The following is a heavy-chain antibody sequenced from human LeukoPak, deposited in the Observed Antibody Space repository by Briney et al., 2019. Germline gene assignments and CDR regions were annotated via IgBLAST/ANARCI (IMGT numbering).Heavy chain of an antibody. J-gene: IGHJ4*02. V-gene: IGHV2-5*08. CDR2: VYWDDDE. CDR1: GGSISSYYW. Sequence: TLSLTCTVSGGSISSYYWSWIRQPPGKALEWLALVYWDDDERYSPSLKSRLTITKDTSKNQVVLTMTNMDPVDTATYYCAHRPGWFGELFDYWGQGTLVTVSA. CDR3: AHRPGWFGELFDY. D-gene: IGHD3-10*01.